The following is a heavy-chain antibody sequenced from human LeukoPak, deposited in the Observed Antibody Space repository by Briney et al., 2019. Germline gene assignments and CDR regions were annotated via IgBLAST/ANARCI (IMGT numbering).Heavy chain of an antibody. Sequence: ASVKVSCKAFKYTFSGYYMHWVRQAPGQGLEWMGWINPNSGVTNYAQKFQGRVTMTRDTSISTAYMELIRLRSDDTAVYYCARSMGYRDIAATIGPDYWGQGTLVTVSS. V-gene: IGHV1-2*02. CDR3: ARSMGYRDIAATIGPDY. CDR2: INPNSGVT. D-gene: IGHD5-12*01. J-gene: IGHJ4*02. CDR1: KYTFSGYY.